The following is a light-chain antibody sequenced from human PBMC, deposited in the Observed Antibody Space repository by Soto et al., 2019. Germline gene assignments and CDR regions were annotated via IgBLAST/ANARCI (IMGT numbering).Light chain of an antibody. Sequence: QSVLTQSPSASASLGASVKLTCTLSSGHSSYAIAWHQQQPEKGPRYLMKLNSDGSHSKGDGIPDRFSGSSSGAERYLTNSSLQSEDEADYYCQTWGTGIHVFGTGTKLTVL. J-gene: IGLJ1*01. CDR2: LNSDGSH. V-gene: IGLV4-69*01. CDR1: SGHSSYA. CDR3: QTWGTGIHV.